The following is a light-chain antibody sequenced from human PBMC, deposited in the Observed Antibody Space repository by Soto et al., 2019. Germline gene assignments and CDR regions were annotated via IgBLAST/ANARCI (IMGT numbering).Light chain of an antibody. CDR3: QQYESLPLT. Sequence: DIQMTQSPSSLSASVGDRVTITCQASQDINKNLIWYQQKPGKAPKLLIYDASDLETGVPSRFSGSGSGTGFTLTISSLQPEDFATYDCQQYESLPLTFGQGTRLEIK. J-gene: IGKJ5*01. V-gene: IGKV1-33*01. CDR2: DAS. CDR1: QDINKN.